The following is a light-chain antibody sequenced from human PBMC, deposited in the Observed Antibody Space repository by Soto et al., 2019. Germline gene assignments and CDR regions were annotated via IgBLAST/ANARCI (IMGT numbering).Light chain of an antibody. CDR1: QDISNY. V-gene: IGKV1-33*01. CDR3: QQYDDLPIS. J-gene: IGKJ5*01. Sequence: DIQMTQSPSSLSASVGDRVTITCQASQDISNYLSWYQQKAGTAPKLLIYDASNLETGVPSRFSGSGSRTDFSFTISSLQPEDIATYFCQQYDDLPISFGQGTRLEIK. CDR2: DAS.